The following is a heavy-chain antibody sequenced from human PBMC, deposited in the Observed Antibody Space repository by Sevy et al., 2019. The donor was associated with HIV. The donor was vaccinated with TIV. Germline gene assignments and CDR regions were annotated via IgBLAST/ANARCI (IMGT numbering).Heavy chain of an antibody. V-gene: IGHV3-7*01. CDR2: VEPDGGNK. Sequence: GGSLRLSCAASGFTFSAYWMNWVRQAPGKGLEWVANVEPDGGNKHYVDSVEGRFTISRDNAKNSLYLEMNSLGVEDTAVYYCAQERLVRFDSWGQGTLVTVSS. D-gene: IGHD2-21*01. J-gene: IGHJ4*02. CDR3: AQERLVRFDS. CDR1: GFTFSAYW.